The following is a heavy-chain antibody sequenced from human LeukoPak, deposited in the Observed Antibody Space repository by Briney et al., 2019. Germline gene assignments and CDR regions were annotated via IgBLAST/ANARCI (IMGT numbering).Heavy chain of an antibody. CDR3: ARHQGRYCSGGSCSLIDY. J-gene: IGHJ4*02. Sequence: SETLSLTCSVSGGPISNSMTYWGWIRQSPGKGLEWIGSIYFSGTAYYNPSLKSRVTISIDTSKNEFSLNVSSVTAADTAVYYCARHQGRYCSGGSCSLIDYWGQGTLVTVSS. CDR1: GGPISNSMTY. D-gene: IGHD2-15*01. CDR2: IYFSGTA. V-gene: IGHV4-39*07.